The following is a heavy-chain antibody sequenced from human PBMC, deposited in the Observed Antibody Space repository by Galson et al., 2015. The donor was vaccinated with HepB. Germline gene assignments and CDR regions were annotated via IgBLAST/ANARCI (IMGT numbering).Heavy chain of an antibody. CDR3: VRSRYTTSWFDY. CDR1: GFTFSSYW. CDR2: INSDETTI. D-gene: IGHD6-13*01. V-gene: IGHV3-74*01. Sequence: SLRLSCAASGFTFSSYWMHWVRRAPGKGLVWVSRINSDETTITYADSVKGRFTISRDNAKNTLYLQLNGLRAEDTALYYCVRSRYTTSWFDYWGQGTLVTVSS. J-gene: IGHJ4*02.